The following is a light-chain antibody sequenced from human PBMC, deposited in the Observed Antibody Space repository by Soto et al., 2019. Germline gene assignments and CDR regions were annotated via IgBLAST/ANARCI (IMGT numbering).Light chain of an antibody. CDR1: QSVSSN. J-gene: IGKJ4*01. CDR3: QQYNNWPWALT. Sequence: EIVMTQSPATLSVSPGERATLSCRASQSVSSNLGWYQQKPGQAPRLLIYGASTRATGIPARFSGSGSGTEFTLTISRLQSEDLAVYYCQQYNNWPWALTFGGGTKVQIK. V-gene: IGKV3-15*01. CDR2: GAS.